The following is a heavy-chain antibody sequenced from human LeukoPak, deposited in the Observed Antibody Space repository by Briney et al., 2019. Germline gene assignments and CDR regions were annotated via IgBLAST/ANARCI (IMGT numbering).Heavy chain of an antibody. V-gene: IGHV1-3*03. CDR1: GYTFTSYY. J-gene: IGHJ4*02. CDR2: INAGNGNT. Sequence: ASVTVSCKASGYTFTSYYMHWVRQAPGQRLEWMGWINAGNGNTKYSQEFQGRVTITRDTSASTAYMELGSLRSEDMAVYYCAKDFGTYSSSWYFDYWGQGTLVTVSS. CDR3: AKDFGTYSSSWYFDY. D-gene: IGHD6-13*01.